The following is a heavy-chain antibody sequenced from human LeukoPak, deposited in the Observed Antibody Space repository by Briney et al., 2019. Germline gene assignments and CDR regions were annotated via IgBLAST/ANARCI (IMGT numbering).Heavy chain of an antibody. CDR2: ISASGGRT. J-gene: IGHJ2*01. Sequence: GGSLRLSCAASGFTFSSYAMSWVRQAPGKGLEWVSVISASGGRTSYADSVKGRFTVSRDNSKNTLYLQMYSLRAEDTAVYYCAKSPTFWYFDLWGRGTLVTVSS. CDR3: AKSPTFWYFDL. D-gene: IGHD3-16*01. V-gene: IGHV3-23*01. CDR1: GFTFSSYA.